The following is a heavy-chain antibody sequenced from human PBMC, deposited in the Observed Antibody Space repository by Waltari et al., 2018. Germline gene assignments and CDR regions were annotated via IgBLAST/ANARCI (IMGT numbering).Heavy chain of an antibody. J-gene: IGHJ5*02. CDR1: GGSISSYY. CDR2: IYYSGST. Sequence: QVQLQESGPGLVKPSETLSLTCTVSGGSISSYYWSWIRQPPGKGLEWIGYIYYSGSTNSNPSLKIRVTISVDTSKNQFSLKLSSVTAAYTAVYYCARTTGSGRRGCFDPWGQGTLVTVSS. CDR3: ARTTGSGRRGCFDP. V-gene: IGHV4-59*01. D-gene: IGHD6-19*01.